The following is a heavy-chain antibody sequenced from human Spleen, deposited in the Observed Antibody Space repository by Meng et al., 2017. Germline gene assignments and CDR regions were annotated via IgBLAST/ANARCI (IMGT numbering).Heavy chain of an antibody. D-gene: IGHD3-22*01. Sequence: GESLKISCAASGFTFSDYYMSWIRQAPGKGLECVSYINSTGTIVNYADSVKGRFTISRDNAKNSLYLQMNSLRAEDTAVYYCARASYYYDTSDYTSGYYSLDYWGQGALVTVSS. CDR2: INSTGTIV. CDR1: GFTFSDYY. V-gene: IGHV3-11*01. CDR3: ARASYYYDTSDYTSGYYSLDY. J-gene: IGHJ4*02.